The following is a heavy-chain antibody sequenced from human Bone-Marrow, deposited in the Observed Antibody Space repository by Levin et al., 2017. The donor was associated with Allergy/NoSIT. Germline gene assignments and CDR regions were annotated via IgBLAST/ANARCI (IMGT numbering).Heavy chain of an antibody. Sequence: GGSLRLSCAASGFTFSSYSMNWVRQAPGKGLEWVSSISSSSSYIYYADSVKGRFTISRDNAKNSLYLQMNSLRAEDTAVYYCARDLLRSWDGFDYWGQGTLVTVSS. D-gene: IGHD1-26*01. CDR3: ARDLLRSWDGFDY. CDR1: GFTFSSYS. CDR2: ISSSSSYI. J-gene: IGHJ4*02. V-gene: IGHV3-21*01.